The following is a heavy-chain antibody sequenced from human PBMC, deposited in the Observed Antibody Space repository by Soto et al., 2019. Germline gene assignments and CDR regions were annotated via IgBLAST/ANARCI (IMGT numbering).Heavy chain of an antibody. CDR1: GFTFSSYA. CDR2: ISYDGSNK. V-gene: IGHV3-30-3*01. D-gene: IGHD3-10*01. J-gene: IGHJ6*02. Sequence: QVQLVESGGGVVQPGRSLRLSCAASGFTFSSYAMHWVRQAPGKGLEWVAVISYDGSNKYYADSVKGRFTISRDNSKNALYLQMNSLRAEDTAVYYCAKALRRVWVGELSALYGMDVWGQGTTVTFSS. CDR3: AKALRRVWVGELSALYGMDV.